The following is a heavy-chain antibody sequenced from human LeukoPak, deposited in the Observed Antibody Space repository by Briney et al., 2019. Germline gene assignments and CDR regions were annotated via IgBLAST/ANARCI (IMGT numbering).Heavy chain of an antibody. Sequence: SETLSLTCAVYGGSFSGYYWSWIRQPPGKGLEWIGYIYYSGSTNYNPSLKSRVTISVDTSKNQFSLKLSSVTAADTAVYYCARRRQHYDYWGQGTLVTVSS. V-gene: IGHV4-59*08. CDR3: ARRRQHYDY. D-gene: IGHD6-13*01. CDR1: GGSFSGYY. J-gene: IGHJ4*02. CDR2: IYYSGST.